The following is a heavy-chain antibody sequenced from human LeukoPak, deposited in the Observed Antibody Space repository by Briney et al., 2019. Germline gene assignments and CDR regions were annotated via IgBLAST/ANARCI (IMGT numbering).Heavy chain of an antibody. D-gene: IGHD2-2*01. J-gene: IGHJ3*02. CDR3: ARSCSSTSCYWYAFDI. CDR1: GGTFSSYA. Sequence: SVKVSCKASGGTFSSYAISWVRQAPGQGLEWMGRIIPIFGTANYAQRFQGRVTITTDESTSTAYMELSSLRSEDTAVYYCARSCSSTSCYWYAFDIWGQGTMVTVSS. CDR2: IIPIFGTA. V-gene: IGHV1-69*05.